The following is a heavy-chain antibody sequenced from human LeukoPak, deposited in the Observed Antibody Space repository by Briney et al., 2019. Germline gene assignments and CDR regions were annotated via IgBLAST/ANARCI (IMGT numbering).Heavy chain of an antibody. D-gene: IGHD3-22*01. CDR1: GFTFSNYV. V-gene: IGHV3-23*01. CDR2: ISGSGVDA. J-gene: IGHJ1*01. Sequence: GGSLRLSCAASGFTFSNYVMTWVRQAPGKGLGWVSGISGSGVDAFYADSVKGRFTISRDNSKNILYLQLNSLRAEDTAVYYCAKKRYDSSGHLRYFLHWGQGTLVTVSS. CDR3: AKKRYDSSGHLRYFLH.